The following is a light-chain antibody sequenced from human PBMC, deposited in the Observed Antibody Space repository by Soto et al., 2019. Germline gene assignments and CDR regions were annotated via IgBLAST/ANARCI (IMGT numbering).Light chain of an antibody. CDR2: RAS. V-gene: IGKV3-15*01. J-gene: IGKJ1*01. Sequence: VVMTQSPATLSVSPGERATFSCRASQNIYSNIAWYQQRPGQAPRLLICRASTRATGVPARFSGSGSGTEFTLTISSLQPDDFATYYCQHYNSYSEAFGQGTKVDIK. CDR1: QNIYSN. CDR3: QHYNSYSEA.